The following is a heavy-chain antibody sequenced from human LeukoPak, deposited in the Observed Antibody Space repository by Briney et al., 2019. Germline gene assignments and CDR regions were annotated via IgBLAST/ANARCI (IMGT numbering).Heavy chain of an antibody. CDR2: LYYTGVT. V-gene: IGHV4-59*08. J-gene: IGHJ3*02. CDR3: ATYSGYDRSYGAFDI. CDR1: GGSIDNFY. Sequence: SETLSLTCTVSGGSIDNFYWSWIRQSPGKGLEWIGYLYYTGVTNSNPSLRRRVTISLDRSKNQFSLNLKSVTAADTAVYYCATYSGYDRSYGAFDIWGQGTMVTVSS. D-gene: IGHD5-12*01.